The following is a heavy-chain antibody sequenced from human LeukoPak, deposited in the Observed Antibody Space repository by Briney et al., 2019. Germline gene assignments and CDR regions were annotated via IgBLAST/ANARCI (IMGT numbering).Heavy chain of an antibody. D-gene: IGHD1-20*01. Sequence: SETLSLTCAVSGDSISSGGYSWSWIRQPPGKGLEWIGYIYHSGSTYYNPSLKSRVTISVDRSKNQFSLKLSSVTAADTAVYYCARANGYNWNDVWWFDPWGQGTLVTVSS. J-gene: IGHJ5*02. CDR2: IYHSGST. CDR3: ARANGYNWNDVWWFDP. V-gene: IGHV4-30-2*01. CDR1: GDSISSGGYS.